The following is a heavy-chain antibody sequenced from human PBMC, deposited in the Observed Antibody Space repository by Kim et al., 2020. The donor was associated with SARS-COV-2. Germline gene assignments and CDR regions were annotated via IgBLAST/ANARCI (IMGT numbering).Heavy chain of an antibody. Sequence: GGSLRHSCAASGFTFDDYAMHWVRQAPGKGLEWVSGISWNSGTIGYADSVKGRFTISRDNAKNSLYLQMNSLRTEDTALYYFAKSKITMFQGVLYGMVG. V-gene: IGHV3-9*01. CDR1: GFTFDDYA. J-gene: IGHJ6*01. CDR2: ISWNSGTI. CDR3: AKSKITMFQGVLYGMVG. D-gene: IGHD3-10*01.